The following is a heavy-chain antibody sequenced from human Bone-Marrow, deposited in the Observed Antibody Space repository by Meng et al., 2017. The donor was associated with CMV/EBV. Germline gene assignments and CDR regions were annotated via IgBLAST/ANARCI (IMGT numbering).Heavy chain of an antibody. CDR1: GGSISSSSYY. CDR3: ARPLTGQYNWFDP. D-gene: IGHD1-20*01. V-gene: IGHV4-39*01. J-gene: IGHJ5*02. CDR2: IYYSGST. Sequence: SETLSLTCTVSGGSISSSSYYWGWIRQPPGKGLEWIGSIYYSGSTYYNPSLKSRVTISVDTSKNQFPLKLSSVTAADTAVYYCARPLTGQYNWFDPWGQGTLVTVSS.